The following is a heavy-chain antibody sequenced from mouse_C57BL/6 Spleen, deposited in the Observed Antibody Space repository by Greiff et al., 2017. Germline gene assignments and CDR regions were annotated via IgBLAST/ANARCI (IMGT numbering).Heavy chain of an antibody. D-gene: IGHD2-5*01. CDR2: IYPRDGST. CDR1: GYTFTSYD. V-gene: IGHV1-85*01. Sequence: QVHVKQSGPELVKPGASVKLSCKASGYTFTSYDINWVKQRPGQGLEWIGWIYPRDGSTKYNEKFKGKATLTVDTSSSTAYMELHSLTSEDSAVXFCARTCYSNEVYWYIDVWGTGTTVTVSS. CDR3: ARTCYSNEVYWYIDV. J-gene: IGHJ1*03.